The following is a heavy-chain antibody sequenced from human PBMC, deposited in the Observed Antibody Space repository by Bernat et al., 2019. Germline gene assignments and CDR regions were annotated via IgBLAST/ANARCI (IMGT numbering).Heavy chain of an antibody. J-gene: IGHJ5*02. Sequence: EVQLLESGGGLVQPGGSLRLSCAASGFTFSSYAMSWVRQAPGKGLEWVSAISGSGGSTYYADSGKGRFTISRDNAKNTLYLQMNSLRAEDTAVYYCAKDGIAVAETNWFDPWGQGTLVTVSS. CDR1: GFTFSSYA. V-gene: IGHV3-23*01. CDR3: AKDGIAVAETNWFDP. CDR2: ISGSGGST. D-gene: IGHD6-19*01.